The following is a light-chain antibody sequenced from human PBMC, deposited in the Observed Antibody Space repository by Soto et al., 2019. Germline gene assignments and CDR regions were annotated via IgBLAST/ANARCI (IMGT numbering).Light chain of an antibody. CDR3: HQYNTYLWT. J-gene: IGKJ1*01. CDR1: QSISSW. V-gene: IGKV1-5*03. CDR2: KAS. Sequence: DIQMTQYPSTLSASVGDRVIIICRASQSISSWLAWYQQKPGRAPKLLIYKASTLESGVPSRFSGSGSGTEFTLTISSLQPDDFATYYCHQYNTYLWTFGQGTKV.